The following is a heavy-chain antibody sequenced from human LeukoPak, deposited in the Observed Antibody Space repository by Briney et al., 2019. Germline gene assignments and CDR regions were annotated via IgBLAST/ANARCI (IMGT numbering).Heavy chain of an antibody. J-gene: IGHJ4*02. Sequence: GASVKVSCKASGYTFTSYYMHWVRQAPGQGLEWMGIVNPSGGSTSYAQKFQGRVTMTRDTSTSTVYMELSSLRSEDTAVYYCARDLHRIYYFDYWGQGTLVTVSS. CDR2: VNPSGGST. V-gene: IGHV1-46*01. CDR3: ARDLHRIYYFDY. CDR1: GYTFTSYY.